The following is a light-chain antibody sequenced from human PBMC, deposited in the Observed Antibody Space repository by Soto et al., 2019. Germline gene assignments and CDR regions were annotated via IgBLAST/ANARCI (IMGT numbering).Light chain of an antibody. CDR1: SSNIGAGYD. CDR3: QSYDSSLSGYV. J-gene: IGLJ1*01. CDR2: GNS. Sequence: QSVLTQPPSVSGAPGQRVTISCTGSSSNIGAGYDVHWYKQLPGTAPKLLIYGNSNRPSGVPDRFSGSKSGTSASLAITGLQAEEEADYFCQSYDSSLSGYVFGTGTKVTVL. V-gene: IGLV1-40*01.